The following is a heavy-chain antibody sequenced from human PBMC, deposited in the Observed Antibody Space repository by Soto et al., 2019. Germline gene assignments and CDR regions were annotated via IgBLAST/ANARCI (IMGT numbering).Heavy chain of an antibody. Sequence: EVQLLESGGGLVQPGGSLRLSCAASGFTFSSYAMSWVRQAPGKGLEWVSAISGSGGSTYYVDSVKGRFTISRDNSKNTLYLQMNSLRAEDTAVYYCAKDHRFLEWLLYDYYYYMDVWGKGTTVTVSS. J-gene: IGHJ6*03. CDR1: GFTFSSYA. CDR2: ISGSGGST. CDR3: AKDHRFLEWLLYDYYYYMDV. D-gene: IGHD3-3*01. V-gene: IGHV3-23*01.